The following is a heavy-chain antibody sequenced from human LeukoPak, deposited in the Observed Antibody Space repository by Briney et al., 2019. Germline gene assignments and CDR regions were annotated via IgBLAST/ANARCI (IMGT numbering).Heavy chain of an antibody. Sequence: GGSLRLSCAASGFTVSSNYMSWVRQAPGKGLEWVSVIYSGGSTYYADSVKGRFTISRDSSKNTLYLQMNSLRAEDTAVYYCARADYDILTGYSNFDYWGQGTLVTVSS. J-gene: IGHJ4*02. CDR1: GFTVSSNY. D-gene: IGHD3-9*01. CDR2: IYSGGST. CDR3: ARADYDILTGYSNFDY. V-gene: IGHV3-53*01.